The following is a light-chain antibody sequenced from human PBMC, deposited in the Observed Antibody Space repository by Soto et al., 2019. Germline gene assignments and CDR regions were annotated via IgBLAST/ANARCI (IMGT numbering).Light chain of an antibody. CDR2: GAS. V-gene: IGKV3-20*01. J-gene: IGKJ4*01. CDR3: QQYGSSPSLT. Sequence: EIVLTQSPGTLSLSPGERATLSCRASQSVSSSYLAWYQQKPGQAPRLLIYGASSRATGIPDRFSGSGSGTYFTLTISRLEPEEFAVYYCQQYGSSPSLTFGGGTKVEIK. CDR1: QSVSSSY.